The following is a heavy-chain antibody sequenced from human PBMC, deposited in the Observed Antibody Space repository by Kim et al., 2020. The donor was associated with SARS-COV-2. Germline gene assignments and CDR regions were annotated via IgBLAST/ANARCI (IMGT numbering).Heavy chain of an antibody. CDR3: AKDSSPEQWRSSYYFDY. J-gene: IGHJ4*02. Sequence: VKSRFTTSRDNAKNSLYLQMNSLRAEDTALYYCAKDSSPEQWRSSYYFDYWGQGTLVTVSS. V-gene: IGHV3-9*01. D-gene: IGHD6-19*01.